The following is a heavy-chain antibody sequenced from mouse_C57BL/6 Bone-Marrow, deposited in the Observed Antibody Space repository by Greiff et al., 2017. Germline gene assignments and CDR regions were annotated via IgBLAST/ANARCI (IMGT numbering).Heavy chain of an antibody. Sequence: QVQLQQPGTDLVKPGASVKLSCTASGYTFTSYWMHWVKQRPGQGLEWVGNISPSNGGTNYNEKFKSRGTLTGDKSSSTAYMQLSSLTSEDSAVYYCSRGPRIYYDYGAWFAYWGQGTLVTVSA. CDR2: ISPSNGGT. CDR1: GYTFTSYW. V-gene: IGHV1-53*01. CDR3: SRGPRIYYDYGAWFAY. D-gene: IGHD2-4*01. J-gene: IGHJ3*01.